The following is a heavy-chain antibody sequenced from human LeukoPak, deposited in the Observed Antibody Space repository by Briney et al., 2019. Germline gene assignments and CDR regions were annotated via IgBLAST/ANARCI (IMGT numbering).Heavy chain of an antibody. CDR1: GGTFSSYT. Sequence: SVKVSCKASGGTFSSYTISWVRQAPGKGLEWRGRIIPILGIANYAQKFQGRVTITADKSTSTAYVELRSRRSEDTAVYYCASSTVTTAYGRGYWGQGTLVTVSS. CDR3: ASSTVTTAYGRGY. V-gene: IGHV1-69*02. CDR2: IIPILGIA. J-gene: IGHJ4*02. D-gene: IGHD4-11*01.